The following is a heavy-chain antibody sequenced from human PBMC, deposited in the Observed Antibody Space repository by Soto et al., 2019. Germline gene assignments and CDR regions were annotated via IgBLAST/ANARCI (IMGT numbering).Heavy chain of an antibody. CDR1: GDSVSSNSYY. D-gene: IGHD6-13*01. V-gene: IGHV4-61*01. J-gene: IGHJ5*01. CDR2: ILSSGGT. Sequence: QVQLQESGPGLVTPSGTLSLTCSVSGDSVSSNSYYWTWIRQHPGKTLEWVGYILSSGGTSTNPSLRWRLSMSVDKSKNQFSMRLTSVPAADTGVYFCAKGFSTVMYVDSWGRGTLVTVSS. CDR3: AKGFSTVMYVDS.